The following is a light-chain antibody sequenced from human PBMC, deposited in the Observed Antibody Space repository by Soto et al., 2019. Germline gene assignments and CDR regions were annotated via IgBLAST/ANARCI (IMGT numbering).Light chain of an antibody. CDR1: QDISHY. V-gene: IGKV1-33*01. CDR2: DAS. Sequence: DIQMTQSPSSLSASVGDTVTITCQASQDISHYLNWYPQKPGKALKLLIYDASNLHPGVPSRFRGSGSGTEFSFNITSLQPEDVATYYCQQYADLPITFGQGTRLNIK. CDR3: QQYADLPIT. J-gene: IGKJ5*01.